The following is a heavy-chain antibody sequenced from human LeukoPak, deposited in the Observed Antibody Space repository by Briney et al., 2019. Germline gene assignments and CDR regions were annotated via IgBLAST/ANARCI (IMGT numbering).Heavy chain of an antibody. CDR1: GFTFSNYA. D-gene: IGHD3-10*01. V-gene: IGHV3-30-3*01. J-gene: IGHJ4*02. CDR3: ARDPGFGFDY. Sequence: GGSLRLSCAASGFTFSNYAMHWVRQAPGKGLEWVAVISYDGSNKYYADSVKSRFTIFRDNSKNTLYLQMNSLRAEDTAVYYCARDPGFGFDYWGQGTLVTVSS. CDR2: ISYDGSNK.